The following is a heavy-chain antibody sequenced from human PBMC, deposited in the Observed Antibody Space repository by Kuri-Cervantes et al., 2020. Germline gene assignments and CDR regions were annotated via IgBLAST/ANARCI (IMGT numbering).Heavy chain of an antibody. V-gene: IGHV4-39*07. CDR1: GDSISSSNYY. J-gene: IGHJ5*02. CDR2: INHSGST. CDR3: ARVYGPFGGWFGP. D-gene: IGHD3-16*01. Sequence: GSLRLSCTVSGDSISSSNYYWSWIRQSPGKGLEWIGEINHSGSTNYNPSLKSRVTISVDRSKNQFSLKLRSVTAADTAVYFCARVYGPFGGWFGPWGQGALVTVSS.